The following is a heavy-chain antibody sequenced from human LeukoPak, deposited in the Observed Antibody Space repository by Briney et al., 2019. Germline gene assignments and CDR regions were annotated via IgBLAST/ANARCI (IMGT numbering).Heavy chain of an antibody. D-gene: IGHD7-27*01. V-gene: IGHV3-23*01. CDR1: GFSFSSYG. J-gene: IGHJ6*03. CDR2: ISGSGGST. Sequence: GGILRLSCAASGFSFSSYGMSWVRQAPGKGLEWVSAISGSGGSTYYADSVKGRFTISRDNSKNTLYLQMNSLRAEDTAVYYCAKQRSWGYYYYYYYMDVWGKGTTVTISS. CDR3: AKQRSWGYYYYYYYMDV.